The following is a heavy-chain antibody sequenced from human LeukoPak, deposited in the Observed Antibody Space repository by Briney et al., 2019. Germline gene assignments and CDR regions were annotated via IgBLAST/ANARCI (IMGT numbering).Heavy chain of an antibody. J-gene: IGHJ4*02. CDR1: GGTFSSYA. V-gene: IGHV1-69*05. CDR2: IIPIFGTA. Sequence: GASVTVSCKASGGTFSSYAISWVRQAPGQWLEWMGGIIPIFGTANYAQKFQGRVTITTDESTSTAYMELSSLRSEDTAVYYCASTPDYYDSSGYQPFDYWGQGTLVTVSS. D-gene: IGHD3-22*01. CDR3: ASTPDYYDSSGYQPFDY.